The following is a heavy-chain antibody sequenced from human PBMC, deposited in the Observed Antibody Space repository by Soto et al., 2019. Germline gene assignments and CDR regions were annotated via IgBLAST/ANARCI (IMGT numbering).Heavy chain of an antibody. D-gene: IGHD7-27*01. Sequence: PSETLSLTYAVYGGSFSGYYGSWIRQPPGKGLEWIGEINHSGSTNYNPSLKSRVTISVDTSKNQFSLKLSSVTAADTAVYYCYIWAGQEYNWFDPWGQGTLVTVSS. CDR2: INHSGST. CDR1: GGSFSGYY. J-gene: IGHJ5*02. CDR3: YIWAGQEYNWFDP. V-gene: IGHV4-34*01.